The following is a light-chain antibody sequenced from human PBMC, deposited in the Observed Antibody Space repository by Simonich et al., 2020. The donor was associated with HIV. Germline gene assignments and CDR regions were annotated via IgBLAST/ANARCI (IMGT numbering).Light chain of an antibody. CDR3: QQYYTTAWT. CDR2: GAS. V-gene: IGKV1-NL1*01. CDR1: QGISNS. J-gene: IGKJ1*01. Sequence: DIQMTQSPSSLSASVGDRVTITCRASQGISNSLAWYQHKPGKAPNLLLYGASRLESGVPPRFSGSGYGTVYTLTISSLQPEDFATYYCQQYYTTAWTFGQGTRVEVK.